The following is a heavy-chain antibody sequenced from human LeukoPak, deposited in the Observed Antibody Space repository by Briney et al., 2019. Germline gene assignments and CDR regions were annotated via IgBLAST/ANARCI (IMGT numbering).Heavy chain of an antibody. CDR1: EGTFGSYA. V-gene: IGHV1-69*13. J-gene: IGHJ4*02. Sequence: SVKVSCKASEGTFGSYAISWVRQAPGQGLEWMGGIIPIFGTANYAQKFQGRVTITADESTSTAYMELSSLRSGDTAVYYCAVGTVGTYTYDYWGQGTLVTVSS. D-gene: IGHD2-2*02. CDR2: IIPIFGTA. CDR3: AVGTVGTYTYDY.